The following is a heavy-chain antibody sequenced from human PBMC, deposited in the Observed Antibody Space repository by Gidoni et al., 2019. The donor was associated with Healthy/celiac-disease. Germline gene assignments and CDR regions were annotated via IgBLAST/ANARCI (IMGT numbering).Heavy chain of an antibody. D-gene: IGHD3-3*01. CDR1: GFTFSSYA. J-gene: IGHJ5*02. V-gene: IGHV3-23*01. Sequence: EVQLLESGGGLVQPGGSLRLSCAASGFTFSSYAISWVRQAPGKGGEGDSALSGSGGSTYYASSVKGRFTISRDKSKNTLYLQMNSLRAEDTAVYYCAKDPHDFTINWFDPWGQGTLVTVSS. CDR3: AKDPHDFTINWFDP. CDR2: LSGSGGST.